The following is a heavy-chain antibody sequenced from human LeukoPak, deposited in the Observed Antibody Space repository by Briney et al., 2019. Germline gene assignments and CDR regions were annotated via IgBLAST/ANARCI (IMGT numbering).Heavy chain of an antibody. Sequence: SETLSLTCAVSGGSLNNYHWSWIRQPPGKGLEWIGCIYHSGSTNYNPSLNSRVTMSVDTSKNQFSLRLSSVAAADTAVYYCARHSDIVATMIDYWGQGTLVTVSS. D-gene: IGHD5-12*01. CDR1: GGSLNNYH. V-gene: IGHV4-59*01. J-gene: IGHJ4*02. CDR3: ARHSDIVATMIDY. CDR2: IYHSGST.